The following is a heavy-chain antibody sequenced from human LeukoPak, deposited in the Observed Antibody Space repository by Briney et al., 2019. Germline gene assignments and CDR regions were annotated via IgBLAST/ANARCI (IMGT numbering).Heavy chain of an antibody. Sequence: PGGSLRLSCAASRFTFSSYAMSWVRQAPGKGLEWVSAISGSGGSTYYADSVKGRFTISRDNSKNTLYLQMNSLRAEDTAVYYCAKAVYDYYGSGSYQYNWFDPWGQGTLVTVSS. CDR1: RFTFSSYA. V-gene: IGHV3-23*01. CDR3: AKAVYDYYGSGSYQYNWFDP. CDR2: ISGSGGST. D-gene: IGHD3-10*01. J-gene: IGHJ5*02.